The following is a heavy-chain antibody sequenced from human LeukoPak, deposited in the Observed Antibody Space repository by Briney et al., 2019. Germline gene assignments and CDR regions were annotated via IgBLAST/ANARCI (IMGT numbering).Heavy chain of an antibody. Sequence: GRSLRLSCAASGFTFSSYAMHWVRQAPGKGLEWVAVISYDGSNKYYADSVKGRFTISRDNSKNTLYLQMNSLRVEDTAVYYCAKAPGPAAVGGFDYWGQGTLVTVSS. J-gene: IGHJ4*02. D-gene: IGHD2-2*01. CDR2: ISYDGSNK. V-gene: IGHV3-30-3*01. CDR1: GFTFSSYA. CDR3: AKAPGPAAVGGFDY.